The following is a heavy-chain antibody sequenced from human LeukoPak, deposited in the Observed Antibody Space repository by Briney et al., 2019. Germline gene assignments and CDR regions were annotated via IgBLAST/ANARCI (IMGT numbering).Heavy chain of an antibody. J-gene: IGHJ4*02. CDR3: ARSLYCSGGSCYFSYFDY. CDR2: IYYSGST. V-gene: IGHV4-59*01. CDR1: GGSISSYY. Sequence: SETLSLTCTVSGGSISSYYWSWIRQPPGKGLEWIGYIYYSGSTNYNPSLKSRVTISVDTSKNPFSLKLSSVTAADTAVYYCARSLYCSGGSCYFSYFDYWGQGTLVTVSS. D-gene: IGHD2-15*01.